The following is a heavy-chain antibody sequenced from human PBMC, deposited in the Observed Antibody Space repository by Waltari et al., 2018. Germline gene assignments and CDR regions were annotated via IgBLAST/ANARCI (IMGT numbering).Heavy chain of an antibody. D-gene: IGHD2-15*01. CDR2: INHNGST. CDR3: ARQREGGGVTDY. V-gene: IGHV4-34*01. CDR1: GGSFSGYY. Sequence: QVQLQQWGAGLLKPSETLSLTCAVYGGSFSGYYLSWIRQPPGKGLEWIGEINHNGSTNYNPSLKTRVTMSVDTSKNQFSLKVRSLTAADTAVYYCARQREGGGVTDYWGQGTLVTVSS. J-gene: IGHJ4*02.